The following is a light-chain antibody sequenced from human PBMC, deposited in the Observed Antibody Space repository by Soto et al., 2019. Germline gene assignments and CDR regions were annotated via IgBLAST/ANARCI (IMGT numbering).Light chain of an antibody. Sequence: QSVLTQPPSVSAAPGQKVTISFSGSSSNIGNTYVFWYQQLPVTAPKLLIYDNDKRPSGIPDRFSGSKSGTSATLGITGLQTGDEADYYCATWDRSLSVGVFGGGTKLAVL. CDR3: ATWDRSLSVGV. J-gene: IGLJ2*01. V-gene: IGLV1-51*01. CDR1: SSNIGNTY. CDR2: DND.